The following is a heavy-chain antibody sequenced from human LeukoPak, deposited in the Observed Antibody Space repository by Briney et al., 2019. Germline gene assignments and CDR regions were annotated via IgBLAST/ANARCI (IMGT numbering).Heavy chain of an antibody. J-gene: IGHJ4*02. CDR2: IYYSGST. V-gene: IGHV4-59*01. CDR3: ARGPWGHSSSWWDN. Sequence: SETLSLTCTVSGGSIRGLYWSWIRQPPGKGLEWIGYIYYSGSTTYNPSLKSRVTISVDTSKNQFSLRLSSVTAADTAAYFCARGPWGHSSSWWDNWGQGTLVTVSS. CDR1: GGSIRGLY. D-gene: IGHD6-13*01.